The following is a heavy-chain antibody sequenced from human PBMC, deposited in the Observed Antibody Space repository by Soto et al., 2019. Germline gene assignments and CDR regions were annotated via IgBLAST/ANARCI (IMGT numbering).Heavy chain of an antibody. J-gene: IGHJ6*02. CDR3: ARARSLDCSSTSCYGGDYYYYGMDV. V-gene: IGHV3-33*01. Sequence: QVQLVESGGGVVQPGRSLRLSCAASGFTFSSYGMHWVRQAPGKGLEWVAVIWYDGSNKYYADSVKGRFTISRDNSKNTLYLQMNSLRAEDTAVYYCARARSLDCSSTSCYGGDYYYYGMDVWGQGTTVTXSS. D-gene: IGHD2-2*01. CDR1: GFTFSSYG. CDR2: IWYDGSNK.